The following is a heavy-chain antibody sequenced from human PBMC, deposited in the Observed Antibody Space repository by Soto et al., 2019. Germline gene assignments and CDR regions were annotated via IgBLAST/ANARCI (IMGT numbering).Heavy chain of an antibody. CDR1: GFTFSDYY. CDR2: ISSSGSII. D-gene: IGHD1-1*01. Sequence: GGSLRLSCGASGFTFSDYYMSWIRQAPGKGLEWVSYISSSGSIIYYADSVKGRFTISRDNAKNSLYLQMNSLRAEDTAVYYCARQGGGPGTAYDAFDIWGQGTMVTVSS. CDR3: ARQGGGPGTAYDAFDI. V-gene: IGHV3-11*01. J-gene: IGHJ3*02.